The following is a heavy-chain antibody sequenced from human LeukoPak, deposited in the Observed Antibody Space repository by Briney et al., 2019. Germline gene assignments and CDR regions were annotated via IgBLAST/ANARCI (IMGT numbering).Heavy chain of an antibody. CDR3: ARDQRQWLVLRRPFDY. J-gene: IGHJ4*02. V-gene: IGHV1-18*01. CDR1: GYTFTSYG. Sequence: ASVKVSCKASGYTFTSYGISWVRQAPGQGLEWLGWISAYNGNTNYAQKLQGRVTMTTDTSTSTAYMELRSLRSDDTAVYYCARDQRQWLVLRRPFDYWGQGNLVTVSS. D-gene: IGHD6-19*01. CDR2: ISAYNGNT.